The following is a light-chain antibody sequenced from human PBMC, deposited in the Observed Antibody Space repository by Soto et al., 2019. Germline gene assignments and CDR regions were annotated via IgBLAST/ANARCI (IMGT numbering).Light chain of an antibody. V-gene: IGKV3-15*01. CDR2: GAS. Sequence: EIVMTQSPATLSVSPGERATLSCRASQSVSSNLAWYQQKPGQAPRLLIYGASTRATGIPARFSGSGSGTEFTLTISSLQSEDCAVYYCQQYNNWPGTFGQGTNVEIK. J-gene: IGKJ1*01. CDR1: QSVSSN. CDR3: QQYNNWPGT.